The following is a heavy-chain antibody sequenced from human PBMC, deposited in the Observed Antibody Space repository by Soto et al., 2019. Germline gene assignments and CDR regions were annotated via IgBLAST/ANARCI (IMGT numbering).Heavy chain of an antibody. CDR3: ARYGPTPGRSIYYLWY. CDR2: ISYSGST. V-gene: IGHV4-59*01. CDR1: GGSISSYY. D-gene: IGHD3-22*01. Sequence: PSETLSLTCTVSGGSISSYYWTWIRQPPGKGLEWIGYISYSGSTNYNPSLKSRVTISVDTSTNQFSLKLRSVTAADTAVYYCARYGPTPGRSIYYLWYWGPGTLVTVSS. J-gene: IGHJ4*02.